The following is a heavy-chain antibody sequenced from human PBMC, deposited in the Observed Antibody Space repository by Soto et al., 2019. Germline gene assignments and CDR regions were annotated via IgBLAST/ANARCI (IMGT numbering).Heavy chain of an antibody. CDR1: GASINFYY. V-gene: IGHV4-59*01. CDR3: ARGGSSPYHNHEFDF. J-gene: IGHJ4*02. CDR2: FSSSGST. Sequence: QVQLQESGPGLVKPSETLSLTCAVSGASINFYYWNWIRQPPGRGLEWVVSFSSSGSTNYNPSLDILVTISLDTSKNQFSLTLNSVTAADTAVYYCARGGSSPYHNHEFDFWGQGTLVTVSS. D-gene: IGHD6-13*01.